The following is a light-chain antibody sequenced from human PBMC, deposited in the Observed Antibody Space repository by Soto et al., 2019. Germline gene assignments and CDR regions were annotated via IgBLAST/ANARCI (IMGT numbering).Light chain of an antibody. Sequence: DTVMTQSPATLSVSPGETATLSCRASESVGSHLAWYQQKPGQAPRLLIYGVSTRATGIPARFRGSGSETEFTLTISSLQSEDFAVYYCQQCDNWPPWTFGQGTKVDIK. CDR1: ESVGSH. CDR2: GVS. CDR3: QQCDNWPPWT. J-gene: IGKJ1*01. V-gene: IGKV3-15*01.